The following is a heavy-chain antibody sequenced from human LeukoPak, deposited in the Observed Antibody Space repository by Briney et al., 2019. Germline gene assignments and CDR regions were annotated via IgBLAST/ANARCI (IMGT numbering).Heavy chain of an antibody. D-gene: IGHD5-18*01. V-gene: IGHV1-18*01. CDR1: GYTFTTYG. CDR2: ISAYNSIT. J-gene: IGHJ6*03. CDR3: ARGEEYSYGPDYYYMDV. Sequence: ASMKVSCKASGYTFTTYGISWVRQAPGQGLEWMGWISAYNSITNYAQKLQGRVTMTTDTSTSTAYMELRSLRSDDTAVYYCARGEEYSYGPDYYYMDVWGKGTTVTVSS.